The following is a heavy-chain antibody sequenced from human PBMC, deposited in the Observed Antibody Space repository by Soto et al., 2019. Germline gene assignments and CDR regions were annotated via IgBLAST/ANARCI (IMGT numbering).Heavy chain of an antibody. J-gene: IGHJ4*02. CDR1: GYSISSCYY. CDR3: ARMSTETTGGNYFDY. Sequence: SETLSLTCAVSGYSISSCYYWGWIRQPPGKGLEWIGSIYHSGSTYYNPSLKSRVTISVDTSNNQFSLKLSSVTAADTAVYYCARMSTETTGGNYFDYGGQGTLVT. D-gene: IGHD1-7*01. V-gene: IGHV4-38-2*01. CDR2: IYHSGST.